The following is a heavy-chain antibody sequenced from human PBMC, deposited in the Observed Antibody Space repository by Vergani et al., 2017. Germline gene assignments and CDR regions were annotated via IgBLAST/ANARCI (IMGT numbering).Heavy chain of an antibody. Sequence: QVQLQESGPGLVKPSQTLSLTCTVSGGSISSGSYYWSWIRQPAGKGLEWIGRIYTSGSTNYNPSLKSRVTMSVDTSKNQFSLKLSSVTTADTAVYYCAREAVGYYYYYYRDVWGKGTTVTVSS. CDR2: IYTSGST. J-gene: IGHJ6*03. CDR1: GGSISSGSYY. D-gene: IGHD1-26*01. CDR3: AREAVGYYYYYYRDV. V-gene: IGHV4-61*02.